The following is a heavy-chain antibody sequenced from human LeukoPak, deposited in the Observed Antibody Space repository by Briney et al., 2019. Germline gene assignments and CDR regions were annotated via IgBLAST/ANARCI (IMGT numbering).Heavy chain of an antibody. CDR3: ARDERYYDFWSGRD. CDR1: GFTFSSYD. J-gene: IGHJ4*02. Sequence: GGSLRLSCTASGFTFSSYDMSWVRQAPGKGLEWVSSITTYSSYIRYADSVKGRFTIFRDNAKNSLYLQMNSLTAEDTAVYYCARDERYYDFWSGRDWGQGTLVTVSS. CDR2: ITTYSSYI. V-gene: IGHV3-21*01. D-gene: IGHD3-3*01.